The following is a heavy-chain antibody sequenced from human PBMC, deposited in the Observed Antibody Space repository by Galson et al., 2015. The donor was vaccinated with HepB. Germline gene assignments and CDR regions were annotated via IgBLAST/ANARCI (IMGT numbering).Heavy chain of an antibody. Sequence: SVKVSCKASGYTFTSYYMQWVRQAPGQGPEWMGIINPSDGSTTYAQKFQGRVTMTRDTSTSTVYMELSSLRFEDTSVYYCTVTRSAAPFDYWGQGTLVTVSS. CDR2: INPSDGST. V-gene: IGHV1-46*01. CDR3: TVTRSAAPFDY. CDR1: GYTFTSYY. J-gene: IGHJ4*02. D-gene: IGHD1-26*01.